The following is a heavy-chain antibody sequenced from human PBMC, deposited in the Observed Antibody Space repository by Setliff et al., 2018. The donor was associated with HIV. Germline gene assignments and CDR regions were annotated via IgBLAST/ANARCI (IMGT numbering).Heavy chain of an antibody. CDR3: AKSGPRRNNGYQLSVRTWGMDV. CDR2: IIPIFDTP. Sequence: SVKVSCKTSGDTFNTYAISWVRQAPGQGLEWIGGIIPIFDTPHYAQNFQGRVAITTDESTSTAYMELSSLRSEDTAVYYCAKSGPRRNNGYQLSVRTWGMDVWGQGTTVTV. V-gene: IGHV1-69*05. J-gene: IGHJ6*02. CDR1: GDTFNTYA. D-gene: IGHD2-8*01.